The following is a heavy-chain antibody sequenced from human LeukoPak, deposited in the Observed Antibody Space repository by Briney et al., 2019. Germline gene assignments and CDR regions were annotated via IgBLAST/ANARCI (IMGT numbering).Heavy chain of an antibody. Sequence: SQTLSLTCTVSGGSISSGSYYWSWIRQPAGKGLEWIGRIYTSGSTNYNPSLKSRVTISVDTSKNQFSLKLSSVTAADTAVYYCARDWDGYSYGYAFDIWGQGTMVTVSS. D-gene: IGHD5-18*01. V-gene: IGHV4-61*02. CDR2: IYTSGST. J-gene: IGHJ3*02. CDR3: ARDWDGYSYGYAFDI. CDR1: GGSISSGSYY.